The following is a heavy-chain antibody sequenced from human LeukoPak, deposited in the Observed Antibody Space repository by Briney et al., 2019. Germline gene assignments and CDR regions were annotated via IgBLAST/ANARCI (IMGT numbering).Heavy chain of an antibody. CDR1: GFTFSSYW. J-gene: IGHJ4*02. CDR2: IKQDGSEK. D-gene: IGHD6-19*01. Sequence: GGSLRLSCAASGFTFSSYWMSWVRQAPGKGLEWVANIKQDGSEKYYVDSVKGRFTISRDNAKNSLYLQMNSLRAEDTAVYYCASLMGDYSSGWMGVFYFDYWGQGTLVTVSS. CDR3: ASLMGDYSSGWMGVFYFDY. V-gene: IGHV3-7*01.